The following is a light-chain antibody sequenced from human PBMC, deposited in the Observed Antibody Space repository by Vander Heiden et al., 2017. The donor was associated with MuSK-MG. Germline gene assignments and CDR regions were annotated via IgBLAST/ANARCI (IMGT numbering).Light chain of an antibody. CDR2: AAS. CDR3: QQASETPIT. V-gene: IGKV1-39*01. Sequence: DIQMTQSPTSLSASVGDKVTITCRASQSISMSLNWYRQKPGKAPENRIYAASTLRRGVPSRFSGSGSGTLFSLPISGLQPEDFATYFCQQASETPITFGQGTRLEI. J-gene: IGKJ5*01. CDR1: QSISMS.